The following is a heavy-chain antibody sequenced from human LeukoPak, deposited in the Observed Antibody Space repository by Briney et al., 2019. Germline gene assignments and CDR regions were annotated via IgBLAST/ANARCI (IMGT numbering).Heavy chain of an antibody. CDR1: GGSISSGSYY. CDR2: IYTSGST. CDR3: ARSPTVFGVVYMDV. J-gene: IGHJ6*03. D-gene: IGHD3-3*01. Sequence: SETLSLTCTVSGGSISSGSYYWSWIRQPAGKGLEWIGRIYTSGSTNYNPSLKSRVTISVDTSENQFSLKLSSVTAADTAVYYCARSPTVFGVVYMDVWGKGTTVTVSS. V-gene: IGHV4-61*02.